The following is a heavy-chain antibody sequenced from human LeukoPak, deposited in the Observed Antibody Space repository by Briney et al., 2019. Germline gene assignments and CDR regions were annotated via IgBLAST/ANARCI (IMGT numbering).Heavy chain of an antibody. CDR3: ARGLGYCGGYSCYPGD. J-gene: IGHJ4*02. V-gene: IGHV7-4-1*02. D-gene: IGHD2-15*01. Sequence: GASVKVSCKASGYTFTNYPVNWVRQAPGQGLEWMGWINTNTGTPTYAQGFTGRFVFSLDTSVSTAYLQISSLEADDTAVYYCARGLGYCGGYSCYPGDWGQGTLVTVSS. CDR2: INTNTGTP. CDR1: GYTFTNYP.